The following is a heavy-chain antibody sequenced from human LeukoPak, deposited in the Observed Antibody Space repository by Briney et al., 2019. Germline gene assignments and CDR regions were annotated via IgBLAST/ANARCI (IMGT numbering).Heavy chain of an antibody. J-gene: IGHJ3*01. Sequence: GGSLRLSCAVSGFTFSGFWMSWSCQAPGKGLEWVASINSDGSEGYYADVVKGRFTISRDNAKNSLYLQINSLRAEDTAVYYCARSSYSSSSSVWGQGTMVTVSS. CDR3: ARSSYSSSSSV. CDR2: INSDGSEG. V-gene: IGHV3-7*03. CDR1: GFTFSGFW. D-gene: IGHD6-6*01.